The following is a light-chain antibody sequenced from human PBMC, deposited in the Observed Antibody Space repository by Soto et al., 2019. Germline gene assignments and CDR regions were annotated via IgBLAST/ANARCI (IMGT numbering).Light chain of an antibody. CDR3: CSYAGRTTWV. CDR1: SSDVGNSNF. CDR2: EGT. Sequence: QSALTQPAAVSGSPGQSITISCTGTSSDVGNSNFVSWYQHHPGKAPKLMIYEGTKLSSGVSNRFSGSKSGNTASLTISGLQAEDEADDYCCSYAGRTTWVFDGGTKLTVL. V-gene: IGLV2-23*01. J-gene: IGLJ3*02.